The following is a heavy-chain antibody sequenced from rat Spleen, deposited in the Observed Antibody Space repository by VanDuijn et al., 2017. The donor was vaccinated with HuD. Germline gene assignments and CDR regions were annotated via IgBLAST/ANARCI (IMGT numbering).Heavy chain of an antibody. J-gene: IGHJ3*01. CDR1: GLTFSNYG. D-gene: IGHD1-5*01. Sequence: EVHLVESGGGLVQPGRSLKLSCVASGLTFSNYGMAWVRQAPRKGLEWVAYISNDGSNTYYPDSVKGRFTISRDNTKSTLYLQMNSLRSEDTATYYCARPRYNYDWFAYWGQGTLVTVSS. CDR2: ISNDGSNT. V-gene: IGHV5S13*01. CDR3: ARPRYNYDWFAY.